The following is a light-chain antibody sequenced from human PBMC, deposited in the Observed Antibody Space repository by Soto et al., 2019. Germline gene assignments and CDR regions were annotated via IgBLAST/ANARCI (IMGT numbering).Light chain of an antibody. V-gene: IGKV3-15*01. CDR1: QSFGYH. CDR3: QQYNNWPWT. J-gene: IGKJ1*01. CDR2: GAS. Sequence: EIVLTQSPATLSLSPGERATLSCRASQSFGYHLAWYQQKPGQAPRLLIYGASTRAPGFPARFSGSGSGTDFTLTISSLQSEDFAVYYCQQYNNWPWTFGQGTKVDIK.